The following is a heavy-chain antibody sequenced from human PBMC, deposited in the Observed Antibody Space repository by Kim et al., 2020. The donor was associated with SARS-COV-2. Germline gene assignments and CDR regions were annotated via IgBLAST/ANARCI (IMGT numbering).Heavy chain of an antibody. J-gene: IGHJ5*02. V-gene: IGHV1-8*01. Sequence: ASVKVSCKASGYTFTSYDINWVRQATGQGLEWMGWMNPNSGNTGYAQKFQGRVTMTRNTSISTAYMELSSLRSEDTAVYYCARCPGNYYGLDWFDPWGQGTLVTVSS. CDR2: MNPNSGNT. CDR1: GYTFTSYD. CDR3: ARCPGNYYGLDWFDP. D-gene: IGHD3-10*01.